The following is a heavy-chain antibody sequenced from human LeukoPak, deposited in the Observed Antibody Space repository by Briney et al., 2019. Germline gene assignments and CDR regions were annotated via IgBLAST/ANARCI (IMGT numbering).Heavy chain of an antibody. Sequence: GGSLRLSCAASGFTFSDYYMSWIRQAPGKGLEWVSYISSSGSTIYYADSVKGRFTISRDNAKNSLYLQMNGLRAEDTAVYYCARSTSGSTDWFDPWGQGTLVTVSS. V-gene: IGHV3-11*01. CDR2: ISSSGSTI. D-gene: IGHD3-10*01. CDR3: ARSTSGSTDWFDP. J-gene: IGHJ5*02. CDR1: GFTFSDYY.